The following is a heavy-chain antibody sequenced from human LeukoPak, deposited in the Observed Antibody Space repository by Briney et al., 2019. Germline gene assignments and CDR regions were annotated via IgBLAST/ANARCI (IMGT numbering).Heavy chain of an antibody. Sequence: TGGSLRLSCVASGFIVSSNYMTWVRQAPGKGLEWVSIIYSAGSIDYADSVKGRFTISRDNSKNTVYLQMNNVTGADTAVYYCAREGRGTDAFDIWGQGTIVTVSS. CDR1: GFIVSSNY. D-gene: IGHD3-16*01. J-gene: IGHJ3*02. CDR2: IYSAGSI. V-gene: IGHV3-66*01. CDR3: AREGRGTDAFDI.